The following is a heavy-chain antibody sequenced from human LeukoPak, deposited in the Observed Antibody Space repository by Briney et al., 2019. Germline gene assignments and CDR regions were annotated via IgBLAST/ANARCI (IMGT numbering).Heavy chain of an antibody. Sequence: GESLKISCKAYGYRFTSNWIGWVRQMPGKGLEWMGIIFPGDSDTRYSPSFQGQVTISVDESISTAYLQWSSLKASDTAIYYCARRRVGSGSYYNVGGYYFDNWGQGALITVSS. D-gene: IGHD3-10*01. V-gene: IGHV5-51*01. CDR3: ARRRVGSGSYYNVGGYYFDN. CDR1: GYRFTSNW. J-gene: IGHJ4*02. CDR2: IFPGDSDT.